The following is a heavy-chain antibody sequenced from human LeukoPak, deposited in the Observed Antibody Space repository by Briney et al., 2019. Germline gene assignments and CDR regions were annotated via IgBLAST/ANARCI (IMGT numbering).Heavy chain of an antibody. CDR1: GFTFGRHG. V-gene: IGHV3-30*02. CDR2: IWFDGSDK. Sequence: PGGSLRLSCAASGFTFGRHGMHWVRPAPDKGLEWVAFIWFDGSDKYYADSVKGCFTISRDDSPNTLYLQMYSLTADDTAVYYCARPDQRGYSYDYSAFDIWGQGTMVTVSS. CDR3: ARPDQRGYSYDYSAFDI. J-gene: IGHJ3*02. D-gene: IGHD5-18*01.